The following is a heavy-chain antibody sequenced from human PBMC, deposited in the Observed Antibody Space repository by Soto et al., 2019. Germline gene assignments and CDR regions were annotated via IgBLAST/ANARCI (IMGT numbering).Heavy chain of an antibody. CDR2: TYYRSKWYN. D-gene: IGHD3-3*01. V-gene: IGHV6-1*01. CDR3: AREPYYDFWRCYYTAETPDDDSDI. CDR1: GDSVSSNSAA. J-gene: IGHJ3*02. Sequence: SQTLSLTCAISGDSVSSNSAAWNWIRQSPSRGLEWLGRTYYRSKWYNDYAVSVKSRITINPDTSKNQFSLQLNSVTPEDTAVYYCAREPYYDFWRCYYTAETPDDDSDIWRHGTLGTVSS.